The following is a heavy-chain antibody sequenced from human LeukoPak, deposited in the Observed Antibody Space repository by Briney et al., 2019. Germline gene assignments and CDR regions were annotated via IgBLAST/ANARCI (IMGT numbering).Heavy chain of an antibody. V-gene: IGHV3-30*02. CDR2: VRFDAIDK. Sequence: GGSLRLSCAASGFTFSSYWMSWVRQAPGKGLEWVAFVRFDAIDKYYADSVKGRFTISRDNSKNTLYLQMNSLRIEDTAVYYCAKDPCTIGGDCYSSIDYWGQGTLVTVSS. CDR3: AKDPCTIGGDCYSSIDY. CDR1: GFTFSSYW. J-gene: IGHJ4*02. D-gene: IGHD2-21*02.